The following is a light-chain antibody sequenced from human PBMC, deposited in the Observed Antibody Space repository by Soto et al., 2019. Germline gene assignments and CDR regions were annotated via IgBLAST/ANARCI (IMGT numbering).Light chain of an antibody. CDR3: QQYNNSPRTWT. J-gene: IGKJ1*01. V-gene: IGKV3-15*01. CDR2: GAS. Sequence: EIVMTQSPATLSVSPGESATLSCRASQSFSNNLAWYQQKPGQAPRLLICGASTRATGFPARFSGSGSGTEFTLTISSLQSEDFAVYYCQQYNNSPRTWTFGQRTRVDI. CDR1: QSFSNN.